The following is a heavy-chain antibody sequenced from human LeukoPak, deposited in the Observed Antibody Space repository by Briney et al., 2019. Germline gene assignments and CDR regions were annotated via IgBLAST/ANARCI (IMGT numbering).Heavy chain of an antibody. CDR2: ISGSGGTT. CDR3: AKGDAVTAIFPLDY. J-gene: IGHJ4*02. D-gene: IGHD2-21*02. CDR1: GFTFSTYA. Sequence: GGSLRLSCAASGFTFSTYAMNWVRQAPGKGLEWVSGISGSGGTTYYAASVQGRFTISRDNSKKTVFLQMNSLRAEDTAVYYCAKGDAVTAIFPLDYWGQGTLVIVSS. V-gene: IGHV3-23*01.